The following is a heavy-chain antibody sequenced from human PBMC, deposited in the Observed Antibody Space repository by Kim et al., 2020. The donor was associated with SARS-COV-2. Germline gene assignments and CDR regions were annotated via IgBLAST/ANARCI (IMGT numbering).Heavy chain of an antibody. V-gene: IGHV3-23*01. CDR1: GFTFTGHA. J-gene: IGHJ4*02. D-gene: IGHD2-21*01. Sequence: GGSLRLSCTTSGFTFTGHAMSWVRQAPGKGLEWVSSIDGSDGTTYYVDSVRGRFTISRDDSKNTLYLQMSALRCDDTAVYYCMKGGWGWIWDHWGQGTLGTVSS. CDR3: MKGGWGWIWDH. CDR2: IDGSDGTT.